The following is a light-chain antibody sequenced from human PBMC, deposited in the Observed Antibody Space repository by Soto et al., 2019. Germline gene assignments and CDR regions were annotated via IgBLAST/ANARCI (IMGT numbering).Light chain of an antibody. Sequence: QSALTQPPSASGSPGQSVTISCTGTSSDVGAYNYVSWYQQHPGKAPKLMIYEVSKRPSGVPDRFSGSKSGNTASLTVSGLQAEDEGDYYCSSYSGSNNFGVFGGGTKLTV. V-gene: IGLV2-8*01. CDR3: SSYSGSNNFGV. J-gene: IGLJ3*02. CDR1: SSDVGAYNY. CDR2: EVS.